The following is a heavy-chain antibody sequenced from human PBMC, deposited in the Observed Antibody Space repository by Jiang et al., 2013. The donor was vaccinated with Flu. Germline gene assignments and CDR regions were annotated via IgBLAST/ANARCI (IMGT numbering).Heavy chain of an antibody. V-gene: IGHV4-59*01. Sequence: GSGLVKPSETLSLTCTVSGGSISSYYWSWIRQPPGKGLEWIGYIYYSGSTNYNPSLKSRVTISVDTSKNQFSLKLSSVTAADTAVYYCARDPGYDILTGYPSGAFDIWGQGTMVTVSS. CDR1: GGSISSYY. CDR2: IYYSGST. D-gene: IGHD3-9*01. CDR3: ARDPGYDILTGYPSGAFDI. J-gene: IGHJ3*02.